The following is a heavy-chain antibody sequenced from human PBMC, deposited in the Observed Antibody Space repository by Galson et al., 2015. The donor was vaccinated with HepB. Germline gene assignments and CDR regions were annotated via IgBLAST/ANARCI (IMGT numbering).Heavy chain of an antibody. D-gene: IGHD1-26*01. J-gene: IGHJ4*02. Sequence: SVKVSCKASGGTFSSYAISWVRQAPGQGLEWMGRIIPILGIANYAQKFQGRVTITADKSTSTAYMELSSLRSEDTAVYYCARDYSGSYYPQDFDYWGQGTLVTVSS. CDR2: IIPILGIA. CDR3: ARDYSGSYYPQDFDY. CDR1: GGTFSSYA. V-gene: IGHV1-69*04.